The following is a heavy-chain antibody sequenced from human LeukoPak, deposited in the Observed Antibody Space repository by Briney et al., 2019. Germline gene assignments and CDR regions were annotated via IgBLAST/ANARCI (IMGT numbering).Heavy chain of an antibody. Sequence: ASVKVSCKASGYTFSTYYIQWVRQAPGQGLEWMGWINPNSGGTNYAQKFQGWVTMTTDTSTSTAYMELRRLRSDDTAVYYCARFASVAHFDNWVQGTLVTVSS. CDR1: GYTFSTYY. J-gene: IGHJ4*02. D-gene: IGHD5-12*01. CDR3: ARFASVAHFDN. V-gene: IGHV1-2*04. CDR2: INPNSGGT.